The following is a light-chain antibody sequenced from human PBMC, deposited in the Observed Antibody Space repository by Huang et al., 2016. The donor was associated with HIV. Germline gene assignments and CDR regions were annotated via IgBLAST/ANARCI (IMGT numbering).Light chain of an antibody. V-gene: IGKV3-11*01. Sequence: EVVLTQSPATLSLSPGERATLSCRASQTISSYLAWYQHKPGQPPRILIYDTSKKATGIPASFSVSGSGTDFTLTISSLEPEDFAVYYCHQRAGWPLFGGGTKVEIK. CDR1: QTISSY. J-gene: IGKJ4*02. CDR3: HQRAGWPL. CDR2: DTS.